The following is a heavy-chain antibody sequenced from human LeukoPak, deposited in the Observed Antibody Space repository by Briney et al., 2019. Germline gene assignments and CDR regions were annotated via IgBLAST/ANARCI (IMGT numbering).Heavy chain of an antibody. CDR1: GFNFNIYW. D-gene: IGHD3-10*01. CDR3: TLIQGWGSGSYYRDF. CDR2: VKSRSAGETT. Sequence: GGSLRLSCAASGFNFNIYWMSWVRQAPGKGLEWVARVKSRSAGETTDYAAPVKGRFTISRDDSKNTLYLQMNSLKTEDTAVYYCTLIQGWGSGSYYRDFWGQGTLVTVSS. J-gene: IGHJ4*02. V-gene: IGHV3-15*01.